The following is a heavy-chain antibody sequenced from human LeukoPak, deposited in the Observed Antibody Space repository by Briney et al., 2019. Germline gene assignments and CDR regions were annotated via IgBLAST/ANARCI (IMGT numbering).Heavy chain of an antibody. CDR3: ARKPGNSPFDY. Sequence: PSETLSLTCTVSGGSISSGSYYWSWIRQPAGKGLEWIGRIYTSGSTNYNPPLKSRVTISVDTSKNQFSLKLSSVTAADTAVYYCARKPGNSPFDYWGQGTLVIVSS. CDR2: IYTSGST. V-gene: IGHV4-61*02. CDR1: GGSISSGSYY. J-gene: IGHJ4*02. D-gene: IGHD1-7*01.